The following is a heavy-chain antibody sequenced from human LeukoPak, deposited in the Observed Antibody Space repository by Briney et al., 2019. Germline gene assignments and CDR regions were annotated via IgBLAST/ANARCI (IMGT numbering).Heavy chain of an antibody. CDR3: AKDLTGSLWFGELPDY. V-gene: IGHV3-30*02. CDR2: IRYDGILK. Sequence: GGSLRLSCAASGFTFSSYGMHWVRQAPGKGPEWLSFIRYDGILKYYGDSVEGRFTISRDNSNNTLYLQMNSLRPEDTAVYYCAKDLTGSLWFGELPDYWGQGSLVTVSS. J-gene: IGHJ4*02. CDR1: GFTFSSYG. D-gene: IGHD3-10*01.